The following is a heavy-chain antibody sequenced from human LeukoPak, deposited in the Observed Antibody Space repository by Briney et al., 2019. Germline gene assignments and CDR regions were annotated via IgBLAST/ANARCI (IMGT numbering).Heavy chain of an antibody. J-gene: IGHJ3*02. CDR2: INRDGTSK. Sequence: PGGSLRLPCAASGFTLGTYCMHWVPEAPDRGGVGLSRINRDGTSKGYAASVKGRFTISRDNAKNTVYLQMNSLSAEDTSMYYCTFSSYGDHVGVDAFDMWGQGTMVTVSS. D-gene: IGHD4-17*01. CDR3: TFSSYGDHVGVDAFDM. V-gene: IGHV3-74*01. CDR1: GFTLGTYC.